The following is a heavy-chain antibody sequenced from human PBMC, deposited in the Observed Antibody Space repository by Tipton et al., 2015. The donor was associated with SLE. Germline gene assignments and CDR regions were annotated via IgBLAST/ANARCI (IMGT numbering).Heavy chain of an antibody. CDR3: AKVSDSSSTH. Sequence: SLRLSCSASGFTFSSYAMHWVRQAPGKGLEYVSAISSNGGSTYYADSVKGRFTISRDNSKNTLYLQMSSLRAEDTAVYYCAKVSDSSSTHWGQGTLVTVSS. D-gene: IGHD6-6*01. V-gene: IGHV3-64D*06. CDR2: ISSNGGST. J-gene: IGHJ4*02. CDR1: GFTFSSYA.